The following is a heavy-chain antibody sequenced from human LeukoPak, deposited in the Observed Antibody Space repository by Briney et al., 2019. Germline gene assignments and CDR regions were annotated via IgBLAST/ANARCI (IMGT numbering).Heavy chain of an antibody. CDR3: AKALKPVVEMATSDGFDM. CDR1: GFTFSSYD. J-gene: IGHJ3*02. V-gene: IGHV3-30*18. D-gene: IGHD5-24*01. CDR2: ISYDGSNK. Sequence: PGRSLRLSCAASGFTFSSYDMHWVRQAPGKGLEWVAVISYDGSNKYYADSVKGRFTISRDNSKNTLYLQMNSLRAEDTAVYYCAKALKPVVEMATSDGFDMWGQGTMVTVSS.